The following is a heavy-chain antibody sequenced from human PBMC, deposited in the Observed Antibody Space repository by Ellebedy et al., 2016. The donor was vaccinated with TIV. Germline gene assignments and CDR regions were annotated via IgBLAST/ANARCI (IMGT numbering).Heavy chain of an antibody. CDR3: ARVRGTYAYGMDV. CDR1: GLTVSSHS. CDR2: IGTTGNTV. Sequence: PGGSLRLSCAASGLTVSSHSMNWVRQAPGKGLEWVSCIGTTGNTVYYADSVKGRFTISRDNAMNSLYLEMNSLRDEDTAVYYCARVRGTYAYGMDVWGQGTTVTVSS. J-gene: IGHJ6*02. V-gene: IGHV3-48*02. D-gene: IGHD3-16*01.